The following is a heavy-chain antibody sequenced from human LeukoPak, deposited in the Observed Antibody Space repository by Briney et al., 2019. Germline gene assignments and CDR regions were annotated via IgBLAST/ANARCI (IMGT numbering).Heavy chain of an antibody. CDR3: ARGHYHGSGSYLFDY. Sequence: SVKVSCKASGGTFSSYAISWVRQPPGQGLEWMGGIIPIFGTANYAQMFQGRVTITADKSTSTAYMELSSLRSEDTAVYYCARGHYHGSGSYLFDYWGQGTLVTVSS. V-gene: IGHV1-69*06. D-gene: IGHD3-10*01. CDR2: IIPIFGTA. CDR1: GGTFSSYA. J-gene: IGHJ4*02.